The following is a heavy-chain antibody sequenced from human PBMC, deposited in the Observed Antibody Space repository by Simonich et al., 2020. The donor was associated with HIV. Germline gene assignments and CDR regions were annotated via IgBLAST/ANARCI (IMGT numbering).Heavy chain of an antibody. CDR2: INTYTGNK. J-gene: IGHJ4*02. CDR3: ARDGANWGYFDY. Sequence: QVQLVQSGTEVKKPGASVKVSCKASDYTFTTYAITWVRQAPGQGLDWMGRINTYTGNKHYAPKFQGRVTMTTDTSTSTAYIELRSPRSDDTAVYYCARDGANWGYFDYWGQGTLVTVSS. V-gene: IGHV1-18*01. D-gene: IGHD7-27*01. CDR1: DYTFTTYA.